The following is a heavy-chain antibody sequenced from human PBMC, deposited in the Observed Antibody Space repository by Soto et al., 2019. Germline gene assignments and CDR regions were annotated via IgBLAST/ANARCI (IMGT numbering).Heavy chain of an antibody. Sequence: GGSLRLSCAASGFTVSSNYMSWVRQAPGKGLEWASVIYSGGSTYYADSVKGRFTISRDNSKNTLYLQMNSLRAEDTAVYYCARDKLGNFGFDPWGQGTLVTVSS. CDR2: IYSGGST. J-gene: IGHJ5*02. D-gene: IGHD4-4*01. CDR1: GFTVSSNY. V-gene: IGHV3-53*01. CDR3: ARDKLGNFGFDP.